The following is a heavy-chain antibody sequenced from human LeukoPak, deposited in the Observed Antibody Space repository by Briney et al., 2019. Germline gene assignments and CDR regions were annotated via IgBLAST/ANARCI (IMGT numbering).Heavy chain of an antibody. CDR1: GFISRDYA. V-gene: IGHV3-23*01. D-gene: IGHD3-16*01. J-gene: IGHJ4*02. Sequence: GGSLRLSCVASGFISRDYAMSWVRQTPAGGLEWVSSLRGDGETFYTDSVKGRFTLSRDHSRNTAYLQLSNLRVEDTAVYYCAKASWVSSADAVLWGQGTLVTVS. CDR3: AKASWVSSADAVL. CDR2: LRGDGET.